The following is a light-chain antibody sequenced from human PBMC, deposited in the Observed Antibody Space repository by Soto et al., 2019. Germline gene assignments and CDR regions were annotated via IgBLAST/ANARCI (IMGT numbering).Light chain of an antibody. CDR1: SSDVGSYKL. J-gene: IGLJ2*01. Sequence: QSALTQPASVSGSPGQSITISCTGTSSDVGSYKLVSWYQQYPGKAPKLMIYEGSKRPSGVSNCFSGSKSGNTASLTISGVQDEDEADYYCYSYAGSSIVVFGGGTKVTVL. V-gene: IGLV2-23*01. CDR3: YSYAGSSIVV. CDR2: EGS.